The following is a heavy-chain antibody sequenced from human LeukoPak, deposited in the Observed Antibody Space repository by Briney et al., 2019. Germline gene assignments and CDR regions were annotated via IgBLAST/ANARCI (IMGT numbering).Heavy chain of an antibody. D-gene: IGHD3-16*01. CDR1: GFTFGDYW. J-gene: IGHJ3*02. CDR2: IKQDGSEK. V-gene: IGHV3-7*01. Sequence: GGSLRLSCAVSGFTFGDYWMSWVRQAPGKGLEWVANIKQDGSEKYYGDSVKGRFSISRDNAKNSLFLQMNSLRVDDTAVFYCARVVGYDYVWGSTRPDGFDIWGQGTVVTVSS. CDR3: ARVVGYDYVWGSTRPDGFDI.